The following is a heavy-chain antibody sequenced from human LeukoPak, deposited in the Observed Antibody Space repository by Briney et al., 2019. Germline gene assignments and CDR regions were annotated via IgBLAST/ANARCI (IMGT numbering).Heavy chain of an antibody. CDR2: IYYSGST. D-gene: IGHD5-12*01. Sequence: SETLSLTCTVSGGSISSSSYYWGWIRQPPGKGPEWIGSIYYSGSTYYNPSLKSRVTISVDTSKNQFSLKLSSVTAADTAVYYCARTYSGYDALDYWGQGTLVTVSS. CDR3: ARTYSGYDALDY. J-gene: IGHJ4*02. CDR1: GGSISSSSYY. V-gene: IGHV4-39*07.